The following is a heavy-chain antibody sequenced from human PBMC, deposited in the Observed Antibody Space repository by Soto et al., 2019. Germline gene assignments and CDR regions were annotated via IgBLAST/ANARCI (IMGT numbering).Heavy chain of an antibody. Sequence: PSETLSLTCTVSGGSISSSSYYWGWIRQPPGKGLEWIGSIYYSGSTYYNPSLKSRVTISVDTSKNQFSLKLSSVTAADAAVYYCARQRITMIVVVLYFDYWGQGTLVTVSS. V-gene: IGHV4-39*01. CDR3: ARQRITMIVVVLYFDY. D-gene: IGHD3-22*01. CDR2: IYYSGST. J-gene: IGHJ4*02. CDR1: GGSISSSSYY.